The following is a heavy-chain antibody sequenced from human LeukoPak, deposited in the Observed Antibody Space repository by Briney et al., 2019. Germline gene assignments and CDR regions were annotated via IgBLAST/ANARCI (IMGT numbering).Heavy chain of an antibody. CDR3: ARLSTGGSYDDY. CDR1: GYGFSDYY. V-gene: IGHV1-2*02. Sequence: ASVKVSCKASGYGFSDYYMHWVRQAPGQGLEYMGWINPNSGDNSCAQKFQGRVTMTRDTSISTAYMELSRLRSDDTAVYYCARLSTGGSYDDYWGQGTLVTVSS. CDR2: INPNSGDN. D-gene: IGHD1-26*01. J-gene: IGHJ4*02.